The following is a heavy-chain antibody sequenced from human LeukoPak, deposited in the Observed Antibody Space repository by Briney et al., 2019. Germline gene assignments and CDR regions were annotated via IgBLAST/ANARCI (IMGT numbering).Heavy chain of an antibody. D-gene: IGHD3-10*01. CDR1: GYTFTGYF. CDR2: INPNSGGT. V-gene: IGHV1-2*02. Sequence: ASVKVSCKASGYTFTGYFMHWVRQAPGQGLEWMGWINPNSGGTNYAQNFQGRVTMTRDTSISTAYMELSRLRSDDTAVYYCASRVQNDALDIWGQGTMVTVSS. J-gene: IGHJ3*02. CDR3: ASRVQNDALDI.